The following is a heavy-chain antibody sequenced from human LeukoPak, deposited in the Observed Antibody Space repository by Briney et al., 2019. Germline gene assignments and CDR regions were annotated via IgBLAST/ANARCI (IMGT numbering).Heavy chain of an antibody. CDR1: GFTFSSYS. J-gene: IGHJ4*02. Sequence: GGSLRLSCAASGFTFSSYSMNWVRQAPGKGLEWVSSISSSSSYIYYADSVKGRFTISRDNAKNSLYLQMNSLRAEDTAVYYCATPRYCSSTSCYHFDYWGQGTLVTVSS. D-gene: IGHD2-2*01. V-gene: IGHV3-21*04. CDR2: ISSSSSYI. CDR3: ATPRYCSSTSCYHFDY.